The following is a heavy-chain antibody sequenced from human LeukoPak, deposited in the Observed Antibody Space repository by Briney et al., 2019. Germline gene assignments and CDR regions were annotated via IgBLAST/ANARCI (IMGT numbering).Heavy chain of an antibody. CDR3: ASPYDFWSGYERMGYYYYYYMDV. D-gene: IGHD3-3*01. V-gene: IGHV1-69*01. Sequence: SVKVSCKASGGTFSSYAISWVRQAPGQGLEWMGGIIPIFGTANYAQKFQGRVTITADESTSTDYMELSSLRSEDTAVYYCASPYDFWSGYERMGYYYYYYMDVWGKGTTVTVSS. J-gene: IGHJ6*03. CDR1: GGTFSSYA. CDR2: IIPIFGTA.